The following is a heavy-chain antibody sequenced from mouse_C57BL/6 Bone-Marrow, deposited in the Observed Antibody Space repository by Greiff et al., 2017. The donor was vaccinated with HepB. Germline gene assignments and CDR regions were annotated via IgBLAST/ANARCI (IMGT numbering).Heavy chain of an antibody. J-gene: IGHJ4*01. CDR2: IYPGDGDT. Sequence: VQLQQSGPELVKPGASVKISCKASGYAFSSSWMNWVKQRPGKGLEWIGRIYPGDGDTNSNGKFKGKATLTADKSSSTAYMQLSSLTSEDSAVYFCARKNGYYEDYYYAMDYWGQGTSVTVSS. D-gene: IGHD2-3*01. CDR3: ARKNGYYEDYYYAMDY. V-gene: IGHV1-82*01. CDR1: GYAFSSSW.